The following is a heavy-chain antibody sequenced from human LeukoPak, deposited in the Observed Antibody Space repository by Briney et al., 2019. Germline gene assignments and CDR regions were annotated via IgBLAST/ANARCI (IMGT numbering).Heavy chain of an antibody. Sequence: GGSLRLSCAASRFTFSSYWMSWVRQAPGKGLEWVANIKQDGSEKYYVDSVKGRFTISRDNSKNTLYLQMNSLRAEDTAVYYCAKAYGGYESHYYYYGMDVWGQGTTVTVSS. D-gene: IGHD5-12*01. CDR2: IKQDGSEK. CDR3: AKAYGGYESHYYYYGMDV. J-gene: IGHJ6*02. CDR1: RFTFSSYW. V-gene: IGHV3-7*01.